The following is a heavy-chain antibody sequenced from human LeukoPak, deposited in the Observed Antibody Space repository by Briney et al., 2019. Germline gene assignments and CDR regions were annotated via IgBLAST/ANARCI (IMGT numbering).Heavy chain of an antibody. CDR3: ARETSQKGAHYMDV. V-gene: IGHV4-61*08. D-gene: IGHD3-16*01. J-gene: IGHJ6*03. CDR2: IYYSGST. CDR1: GDSISSGDYY. Sequence: SETLSLTCTVSGDSISSGDYYWSWIRQPPGKGLEWIGYIYYSGSTNYNPSLKSRVTISVDTSKNQFSLKLSSVTAADTAVYYCARETSQKGAHYMDVWGKGTTVTISS.